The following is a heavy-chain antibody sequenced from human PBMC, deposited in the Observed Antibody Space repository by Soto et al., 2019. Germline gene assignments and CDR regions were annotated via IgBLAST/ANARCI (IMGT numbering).Heavy chain of an antibody. Sequence: QGQLVESGGSVVQPGRSLRLSCAASGFTFSSYGMHWVRQAPGKGLEWVAVISYDGSNKYYADSVKGRFTISRDNSKNTLYLQMNSLRAEDTAVYYCAKPIDYWGQGTLVTVSS. CDR2: ISYDGSNK. V-gene: IGHV3-30*18. CDR1: GFTFSSYG. J-gene: IGHJ4*02. CDR3: AKPIDY.